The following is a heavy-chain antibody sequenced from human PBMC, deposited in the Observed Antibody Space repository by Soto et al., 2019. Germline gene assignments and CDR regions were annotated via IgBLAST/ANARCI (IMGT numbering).Heavy chain of an antibody. V-gene: IGHV4-31*03. CDR2: IYYSGST. D-gene: IGHD5-12*01. Sequence: QVQLQESGPGLVKPSQTLSLTCTVSGGSISSGGYYWSWIRQHPGKGLEWIGYIYYSGSTYYNPSLESRVTRSVDASKTQFSRKRSSVTAADTAGYYCARGRGIVATINRSLLFDYWGQGTLVAVSS. CDR3: ARGRGIVATINRSLLFDY. CDR1: GGSISSGGYY. J-gene: IGHJ4*02.